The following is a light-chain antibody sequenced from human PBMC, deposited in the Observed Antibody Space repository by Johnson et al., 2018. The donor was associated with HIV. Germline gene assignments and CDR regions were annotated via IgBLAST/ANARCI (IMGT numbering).Light chain of an antibody. V-gene: IGLV1-51*01. CDR1: SSNIGNNY. CDR3: GTWDSRLMAPDV. J-gene: IGLJ1*01. CDR2: DNN. Sequence: QSVLTQPPSVSAAPGQKVTISCSGSSSNIGNNYVSWYQQLPGTAPKLLIYDNNKRPAGIPDRFSGSKSGTSATLGITGLQTGDEADYYSGTWDSRLMAPDVFGTGTKVTVL.